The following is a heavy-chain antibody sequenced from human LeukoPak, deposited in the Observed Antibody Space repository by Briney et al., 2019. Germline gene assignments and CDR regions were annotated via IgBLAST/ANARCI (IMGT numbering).Heavy chain of an antibody. J-gene: IGHJ4*02. CDR1: GVSVCSAGYY. CDR2: IYYISNT. V-gene: IGHV4-61*08. Sequence: SETLSLTCSVSGVSVCSAGYYWRWIRQPPGGGLEWIGYIYYISNTNYNPSLKSRVTMSLNPSGNQFSLKLDSVTAADTAMYYCARTQSQSGSYRYYFGYWGQGTLVTVSS. CDR3: ARTQSQSGSYRYYFGY. D-gene: IGHD1-26*01.